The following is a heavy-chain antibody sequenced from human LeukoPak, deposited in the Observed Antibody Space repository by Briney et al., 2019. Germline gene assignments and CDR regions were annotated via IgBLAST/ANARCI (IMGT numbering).Heavy chain of an antibody. CDR3: VKGGVTIIRGVIFDY. V-gene: IGHV3-64D*06. CDR1: GITFSSYA. D-gene: IGHD3-10*01. J-gene: IGHJ4*02. CDR2: ISTSGGTT. Sequence: PGGFLRLSCSASGITFSSYAMHWVRQAPGKGLEYVSAISTSGGTTYYAHSVKGRFTISRDNSKNTLYLQMSSLRPEDTAVYYCVKGGVTIIRGVIFDYWGQGTLVTVSS.